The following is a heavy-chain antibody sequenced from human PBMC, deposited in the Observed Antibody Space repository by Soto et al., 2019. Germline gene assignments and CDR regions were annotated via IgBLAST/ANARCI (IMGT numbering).Heavy chain of an antibody. D-gene: IGHD2-21*02. CDR1: GGSITNYY. CDR3: ARLQYTVVTPIDL. V-gene: IGHV4-59*01. J-gene: IGHJ3*01. CDR2: IHNSGNT. Sequence: PSETLSLTCTVPGGSITNYYWTWIRQLPGKRLEWIAHIHNSGNTNSNPSLKSRVTIPMDTSKNQISLRLTSVTAADTAMYYCARLQYTVVTPIDLWGQGTMVTVSS.